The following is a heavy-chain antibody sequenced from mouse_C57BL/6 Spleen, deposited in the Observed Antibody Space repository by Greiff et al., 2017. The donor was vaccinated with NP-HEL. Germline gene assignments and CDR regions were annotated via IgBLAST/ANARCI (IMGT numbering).Heavy chain of an antibody. CDR3: ARRRSTMITFDY. V-gene: IGHV1-59*01. CDR2: IDPSDSYT. Sequence: QVQLQQPGAELVRPGTSVKLSCKASGYTFTGYWMHWVKQRPGQGLEWIGVIDPSDSYTNYNQKFKGKATLTVDTSSSKAYMQLSSLTSEDSAVYYCARRRSTMITFDYWGQGTTLTVSS. CDR1: GYTFTGYW. J-gene: IGHJ2*01. D-gene: IGHD2-4*01.